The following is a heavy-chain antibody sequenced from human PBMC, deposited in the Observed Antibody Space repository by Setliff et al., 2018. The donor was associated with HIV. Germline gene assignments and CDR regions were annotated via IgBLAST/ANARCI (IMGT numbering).Heavy chain of an antibody. J-gene: IGHJ4*02. D-gene: IGHD1-26*01. CDR1: GYTFTSYY. V-gene: IGHV1-46*01. CDR3: ANAKGVGVGARGYYFDY. Sequence: ASVKVSCKASGYTFTSYYMHWVRQAPGQGLEWMGIINPSGGSTSYAQKFQGRVTMTRDTSTSTVYMELSSLRSEDTAVYYCANAKGVGVGARGYYFDYWGQGTLVTVSS. CDR2: INPSGGST.